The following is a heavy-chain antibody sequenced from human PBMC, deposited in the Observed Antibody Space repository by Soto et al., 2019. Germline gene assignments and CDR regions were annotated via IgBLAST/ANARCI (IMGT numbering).Heavy chain of an antibody. Sequence: GGSLRLSCAASGFTFSDYYMNCSRQAPGQGLEWDSYSTSSCSTIYYSDSVNARSTISRHNAKTSLLLPMNSLRADDYAVYSCARNFTVGFEPDHWGQGTLVTVSS. J-gene: IGHJ4*02. CDR1: GFTFSDYY. CDR2: STSSCSTI. D-gene: IGHD1-26*01. CDR3: ARNFTVGFEPDH. V-gene: IGHV3-11*01.